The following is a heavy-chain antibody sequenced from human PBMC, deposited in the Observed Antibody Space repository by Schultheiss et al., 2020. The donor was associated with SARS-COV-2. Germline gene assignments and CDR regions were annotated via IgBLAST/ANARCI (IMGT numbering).Heavy chain of an antibody. D-gene: IGHD4-17*01. Sequence: GESLKISCKGSGDTFTGHWIGWVRQMPGKGLEWMGIIYPGDSNTKYSPSFRGQVTISADTSISTAYLQWSSLKASDTAMYYCARGAGDYEAYNIWGQGTTVTVSS. CDR3: ARGAGDYEAYNI. CDR1: GDTFTGHW. V-gene: IGHV5-51*01. J-gene: IGHJ3*02. CDR2: IYPGDSNT.